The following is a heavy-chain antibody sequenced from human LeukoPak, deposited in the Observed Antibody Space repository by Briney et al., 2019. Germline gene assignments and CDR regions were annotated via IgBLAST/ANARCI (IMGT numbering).Heavy chain of an antibody. CDR1: GFTFSSYA. J-gene: IGHJ4*02. CDR2: ISSDGSNQ. D-gene: IGHD3-10*01. CDR3: ARAQRTIGELFSLDY. V-gene: IGHV3-30*04. Sequence: GGSLRLSCAPSGFTFSSYAMHWVRQAPGKGLGWVAVISSDGSNQYYADSVKGRFTISRDNSKNTLYLQMNSLRAEDTGLYYCARAQRTIGELFSLDYWGQGTLVTVSS.